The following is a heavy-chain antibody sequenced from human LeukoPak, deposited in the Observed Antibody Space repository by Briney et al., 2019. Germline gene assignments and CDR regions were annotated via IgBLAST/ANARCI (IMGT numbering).Heavy chain of an antibody. CDR3: ARSDIGAAAGFFDY. Sequence: GASVKVSCKASGYTFTSYGISWVRQAPGQGLEWMGRIIPILGIANYAQKFQGRVTITADKSTSTAYMELSSLRSEDTAVYYCARSDIGAAAGFFDYWGRGTLVTVSS. D-gene: IGHD6-13*01. V-gene: IGHV1-69*04. J-gene: IGHJ4*02. CDR2: IIPILGIA. CDR1: GYTFTSYG.